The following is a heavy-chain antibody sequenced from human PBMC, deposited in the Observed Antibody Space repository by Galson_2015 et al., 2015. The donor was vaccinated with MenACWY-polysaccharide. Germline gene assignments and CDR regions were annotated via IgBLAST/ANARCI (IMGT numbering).Heavy chain of an antibody. V-gene: IGHV6-1*01. D-gene: IGHD1-26*01. Sequence: CAISGDSVSSNSAAWNWIRQSPSRGLEWPGRTYYRSKWYNDYAVSVKSRITIKPDTSKNQLSLHLNSVSPEDTAVYYCARIVGGTRDYWGQGILVTVSS. CDR3: ARIVGGTRDY. CDR2: TYYRSKWYN. J-gene: IGHJ4*02. CDR1: GDSVSSNSAA.